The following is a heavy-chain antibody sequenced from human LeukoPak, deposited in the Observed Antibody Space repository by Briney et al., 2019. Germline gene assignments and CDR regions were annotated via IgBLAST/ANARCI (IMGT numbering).Heavy chain of an antibody. D-gene: IGHD1-1*01. CDR1: GGSFSNFA. Sequence: ASVRVSCKASGGSFSNFAISWVRQAPGQGFEWLGGIFGTVTYAPNFQGRVSFTTDESTSTAYMELSGLTSEDTAVYYFVAQLVDAPPTFDYWGQGTLVTVSS. V-gene: IGHV1-69*05. CDR3: VAQLVDAPPTFDY. J-gene: IGHJ4*02. CDR2: IFGTV.